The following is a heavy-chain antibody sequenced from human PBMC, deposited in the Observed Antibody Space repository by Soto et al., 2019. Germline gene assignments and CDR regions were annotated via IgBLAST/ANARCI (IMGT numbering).Heavy chain of an antibody. CDR1: GGTFSNYA. Sequence: QVQLVQSGAEVKKPGSSVKVSCKASGGTFSNYALISWVRQAPGQGLEWMGGIIPIDATVNYAQKFQGRITITADESTTTAYMDPGRLRSEDTAVYYCARDLLGFGYTYGDVWGQGTTVTVSS. CDR3: ARDLLGFGYTYGDV. V-gene: IGHV1-69*12. CDR2: IIPIDATV. J-gene: IGHJ6*01. D-gene: IGHD3-10*01.